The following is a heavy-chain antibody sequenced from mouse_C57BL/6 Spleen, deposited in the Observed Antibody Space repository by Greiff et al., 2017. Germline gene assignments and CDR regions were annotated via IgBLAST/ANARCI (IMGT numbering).Heavy chain of an antibody. CDR3: AISDYDGDFAY. Sequence: VMLVESGAELVKPGASVKMSCKASGYTFTTYPIEWMKQNHGKSLEWIGNFHPYNDDTKYNEKFKGKATLTVEKSSSTVYLELSRLTSDDSAVYYCAISDYDGDFAYWGQGTLVTVSA. CDR1: GYTFTTYP. V-gene: IGHV1-47*01. D-gene: IGHD2-4*01. CDR2: FHPYNDDT. J-gene: IGHJ3*01.